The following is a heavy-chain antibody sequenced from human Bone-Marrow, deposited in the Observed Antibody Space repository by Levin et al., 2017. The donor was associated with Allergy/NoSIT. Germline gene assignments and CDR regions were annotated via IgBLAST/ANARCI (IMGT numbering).Heavy chain of an antibody. Sequence: NPGESLKISCKASGGTFSSYAISWVRQAPGQGLEWMGGIIPIFGTANYAQKFQGRVTITADESTSTAYMELSSLRSEDTAVYYCARDPTVTTFRGVWYYGMDVWGQGTTVTVSS. CDR3: ARDPTVTTFRGVWYYGMDV. J-gene: IGHJ6*02. CDR1: GGTFSSYA. CDR2: IIPIFGTA. V-gene: IGHV1-69*01. D-gene: IGHD4-17*01.